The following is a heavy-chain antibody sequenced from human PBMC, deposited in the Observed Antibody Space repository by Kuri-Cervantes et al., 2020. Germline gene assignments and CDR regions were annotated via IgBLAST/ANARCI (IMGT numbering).Heavy chain of an antibody. V-gene: IGHV1-69*13. Sequence: SVKVSCKASGGTFSSYAISWVRQAPGQGLEWMGGIIPIFGTTNYAQKFQGRVTITADESTSTAYMELSSLRSEDTAVHYCASGGLQKDAFDIWGQGTMVTVSS. CDR1: GGTFSSYA. CDR2: IIPIFGTT. D-gene: IGHD5-24*01. CDR3: ASGGLQKDAFDI. J-gene: IGHJ3*02.